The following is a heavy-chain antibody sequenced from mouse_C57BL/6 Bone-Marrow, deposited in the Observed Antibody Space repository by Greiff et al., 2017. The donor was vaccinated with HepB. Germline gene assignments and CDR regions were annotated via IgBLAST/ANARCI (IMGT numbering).Heavy chain of an antibody. CDR2: ISNGGGST. CDR1: GFTFSDYY. D-gene: IGHD1-1*01. CDR3: ASPYYGSSYEDAMDY. J-gene: IGHJ4*01. Sequence: EVQGVESGGGLVQPGGSLKLSCAASGFTFSDYYMYWVRQTPEKRLEWVAYISNGGGSTYYPDTVKGRFTISRDNAKNTLYLQMRRLKSEDTAMYYCASPYYGSSYEDAMDYWGQGTSVTVSS. V-gene: IGHV5-12*01.